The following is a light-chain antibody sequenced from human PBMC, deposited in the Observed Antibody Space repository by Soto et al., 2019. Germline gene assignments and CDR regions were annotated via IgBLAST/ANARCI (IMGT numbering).Light chain of an antibody. Sequence: DIQMSQSPSSVSASVGDRVTITCRASQSISSYLNWYQQQPGIAPKLLIYAASTLQIGVPSRFSGSGSGTDFTLTISSLQPEDFASYFCQQSYSMPLTFGRGTKVEIK. V-gene: IGKV1-39*01. J-gene: IGKJ4*01. CDR1: QSISSY. CDR3: QQSYSMPLT. CDR2: AAS.